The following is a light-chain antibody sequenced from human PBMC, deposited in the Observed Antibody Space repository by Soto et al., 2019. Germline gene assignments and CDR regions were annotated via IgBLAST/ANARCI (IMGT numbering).Light chain of an antibody. J-gene: IGKJ4*01. V-gene: IGKV3-11*01. Sequence: EIVLTQSPATLSLSPGERATLSCRASQSVSSYLAWYQQKPGQAPRLLIYDASNSATGIPARFSGSGSGTDFTLTISSLETEDVAVYYCQQRSNWPRTFGGGTKVEIK. CDR3: QQRSNWPRT. CDR1: QSVSSY. CDR2: DAS.